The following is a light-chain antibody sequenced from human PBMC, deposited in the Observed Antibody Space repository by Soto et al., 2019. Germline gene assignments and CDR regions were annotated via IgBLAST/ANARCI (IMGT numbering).Light chain of an antibody. CDR2: EVN. CDR3: ASFRSGTILV. Sequence: QSALTQPASVSGSPGQSVTISCTGPRSDIGDSNFISWYQHSPGKAPRLLIYEVNNRPSGVSRRFSGSKAGNTASLTISGLLADDEADYFCASFRSGTILVFGSGTQLTVL. V-gene: IGLV2-14*01. CDR1: RSDIGDSNF. J-gene: IGLJ6*01.